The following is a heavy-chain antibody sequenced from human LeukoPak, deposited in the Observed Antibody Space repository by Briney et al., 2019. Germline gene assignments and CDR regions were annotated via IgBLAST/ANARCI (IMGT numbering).Heavy chain of an antibody. J-gene: IGHJ4*02. D-gene: IGHD6-13*01. CDR2: INHSGST. CDR1: GGSFSGYY. CDR3: ARYSSSWYWSGYYFDY. Sequence: SETLSLTCAVYGGSFSGYYCSWIRQPPGKGLEWIGEINHSGSTNYNPSLKSRVTISVDTSKNQFSLRLSSVTAADTAVYYCARYSSSWYWSGYYFDYWGQGTLVTVSS. V-gene: IGHV4-34*01.